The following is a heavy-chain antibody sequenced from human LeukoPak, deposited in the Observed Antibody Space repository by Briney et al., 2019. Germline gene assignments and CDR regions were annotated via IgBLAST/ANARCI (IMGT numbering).Heavy chain of an antibody. CDR3: ASILRWFPPV. D-gene: IGHD4-23*01. Sequence: SETLSLTCTVSGDSVSSGNYYWTWIRQPAGKGLEWIGRLYTSGSTNYNPSLKSRVTISVDTSKNQFSLKLSSVTAADTAVYYCASILRWFPPVWGKGTTVTVSS. J-gene: IGHJ6*04. CDR2: LYTSGST. V-gene: IGHV4-61*02. CDR1: GDSVSSGNYY.